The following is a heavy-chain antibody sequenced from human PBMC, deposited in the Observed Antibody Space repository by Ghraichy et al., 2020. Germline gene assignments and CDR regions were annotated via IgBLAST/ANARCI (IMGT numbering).Heavy chain of an antibody. J-gene: IGHJ4*02. V-gene: IGHV4-59*01. CDR1: GGSISSYY. CDR3: ARASPRITIFGVVITFDY. CDR2: IYYSGST. D-gene: IGHD3-3*01. Sequence: SQTLSLTCTVSGGSISSYYWSWIRQPPGKGLEWIGYIYYSGSTNYNPSLKSRVTISVDTSKNQFSLKLSSVTAADTAVYYCARASPRITIFGVVITFDYWGQGTLVTVSS.